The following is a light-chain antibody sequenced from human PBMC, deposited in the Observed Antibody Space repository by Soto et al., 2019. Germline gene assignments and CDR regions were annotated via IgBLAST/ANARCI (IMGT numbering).Light chain of an antibody. CDR3: QEYSKWPLFT. J-gene: IGKJ3*01. Sequence: EIVVTQSPGILSVSPGGRATLSCRASQSVGRNLAWYQQKPGQAPTLLIYAASTRATGLPARFSGSGSGTDFTLTISSLQSEDFAGYYCQEYSKWPLFTFGPGTRVDIK. CDR2: AAS. V-gene: IGKV3-15*01. CDR1: QSVGRN.